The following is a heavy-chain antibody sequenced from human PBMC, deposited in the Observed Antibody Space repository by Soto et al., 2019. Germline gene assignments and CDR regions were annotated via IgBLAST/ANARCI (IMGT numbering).Heavy chain of an antibody. Sequence: EVQLLESGGGLVQPGGSLRLSCAASGFTFSSYAMSWVRQAPGKGLEWVSAISGSGGSTYYADSVKGRFTISRDNSXNXXYLQMNSLTAEDTAVYYCGKDGKYYDFWSGYYIAYWGQGTLVTVSS. V-gene: IGHV3-23*01. CDR2: ISGSGGST. CDR1: GFTFSSYA. D-gene: IGHD3-3*01. J-gene: IGHJ4*02. CDR3: GKDGKYYDFWSGYYIAY.